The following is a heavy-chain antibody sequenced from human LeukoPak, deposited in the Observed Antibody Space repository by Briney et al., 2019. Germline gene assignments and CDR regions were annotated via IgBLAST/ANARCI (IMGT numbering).Heavy chain of an antibody. D-gene: IGHD6-19*01. V-gene: IGHV3-7*01. Sequence: GGSLRLSCAASGFTFSSYWMSWVRQAPGKGLEWVANIKQDGSEKYYVDSVKGRFTISRDNAKNSLYLQMNSLRAEDTAVYYCAGGYSSGCFEDWGQGTLVTVSP. J-gene: IGHJ4*02. CDR3: AGGYSSGCFED. CDR1: GFTFSSYW. CDR2: IKQDGSEK.